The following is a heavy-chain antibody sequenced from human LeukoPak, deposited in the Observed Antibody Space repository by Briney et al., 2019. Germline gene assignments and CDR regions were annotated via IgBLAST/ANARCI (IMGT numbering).Heavy chain of an antibody. CDR3: ARGGPTYGSKYNWFDP. CDR1: GYTFTDYY. V-gene: IGHV1-2*06. CDR2: INPNSGDT. J-gene: IGHJ5*02. Sequence: ASVKVSCKASGYTFTDYYIHWVRQAPGQGLEWMGRINPNSGDTDYTQNFQGRVTTTRDTSISTASMELTRLTSDDTAVYYCARGGPTYGSKYNWFDPWGQGTLVTVSS. D-gene: IGHD4/OR15-4a*01.